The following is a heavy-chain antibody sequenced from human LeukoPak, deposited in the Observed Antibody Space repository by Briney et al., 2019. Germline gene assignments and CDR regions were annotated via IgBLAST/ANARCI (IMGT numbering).Heavy chain of an antibody. J-gene: IGHJ4*02. V-gene: IGHV3-33*01. Sequence: GGSLRLSCAASGFTFSSYGMHWVRQAPGEGLEWVAVIWYDGSNKYYADSVKGRFTISRDNSKNTLYLQINSLRAEDTAVFYCARDRDNENYFDYWGQGTLVTVSS. CDR1: GFTFSSYG. CDR3: ARDRDNENYFDY. D-gene: IGHD2-15*01. CDR2: IWYDGSNK.